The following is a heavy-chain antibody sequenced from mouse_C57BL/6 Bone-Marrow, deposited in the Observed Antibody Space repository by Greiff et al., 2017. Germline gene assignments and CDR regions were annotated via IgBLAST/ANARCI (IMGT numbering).Heavy chain of an antibody. CDR3: ARRDSSGYGAY. J-gene: IGHJ3*01. Sequence: EVHLVESGGDLVKPGGSLKLSCAASGFTFSSYGMSWVRQTPDKRLEWVATISSGGSYTYYPDSVKGRFTISRDNAKNTLYLQMSSLKSEDTAMYYCARRDSSGYGAYWGQGTLVTVSA. D-gene: IGHD3-2*02. V-gene: IGHV5-6*01. CDR1: GFTFSSYG. CDR2: ISSGGSYT.